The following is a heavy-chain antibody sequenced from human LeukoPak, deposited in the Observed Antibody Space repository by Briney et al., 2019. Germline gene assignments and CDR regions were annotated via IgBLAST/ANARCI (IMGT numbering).Heavy chain of an antibody. CDR1: GGSFSGYY. J-gene: IGHJ4*02. CDR3: AKGWGYYDSSGYHYSD. Sequence: SETLSLTCAVCGGSFSGYYWSWIRQPPGKGLEWIGEINHSGSTNYNPSLKSRVTISVDTSKNQFSLKLSSVTAADTAVYYCAKGWGYYDSSGYHYSDWGRGTLVTVSS. D-gene: IGHD3-22*01. V-gene: IGHV4-34*01. CDR2: INHSGST.